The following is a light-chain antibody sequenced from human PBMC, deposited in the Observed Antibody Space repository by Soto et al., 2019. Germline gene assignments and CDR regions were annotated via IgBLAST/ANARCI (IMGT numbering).Light chain of an antibody. Sequence: QSALTQPPSVSGSPGQSVTISCAGTSTDSRHYKDVSWYQQRPGKAPKLIIFEVNKRHSGVPDRFSGSKSGNTTSLSVSGLLAEDEADYFCSSYAGSDNVLFGGGTKLTVL. J-gene: IGLJ2*01. CDR2: EVN. CDR3: SSYAGSDNVL. CDR1: STDSRHYKD. V-gene: IGLV2-8*01.